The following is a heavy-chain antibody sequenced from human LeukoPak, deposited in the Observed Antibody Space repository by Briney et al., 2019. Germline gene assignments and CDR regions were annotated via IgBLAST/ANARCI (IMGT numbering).Heavy chain of an antibody. J-gene: IGHJ4*02. V-gene: IGHV4-31*03. D-gene: IGHD3-10*01. CDR2: IYDSEST. CDR3: ARTMVRGGAPTYLIEY. Sequence: SETLSLTSTVSGGSLSGGPYYWDWVRQHAGRGREGIRYIYDSESTYYNPSLKSRFAISTDTPKNQFSLKLSSATAADTAVYYCARTMVRGGAPTYLIEYWGQGTLVTVSS. CDR1: GGSLSGGPYY.